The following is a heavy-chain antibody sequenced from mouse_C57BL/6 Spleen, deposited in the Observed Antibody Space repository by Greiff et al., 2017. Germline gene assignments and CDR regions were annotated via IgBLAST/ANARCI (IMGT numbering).Heavy chain of an antibody. V-gene: IGHV1-74*01. D-gene: IGHD2-2*01. CDR2: IHPSDSDT. J-gene: IGHJ4*01. CDR3: AIGGATMVTCYAMDY. Sequence: QVQLQQPGAELVKPGASVKVSCKASGYTFTSYWMHWVKQRPGQGLEWIGRIHPSDSDTNYNQKFKGKATLTADKSSSTAYMQLSSLTSEESAVYYCAIGGATMVTCYAMDYWGQGTSVTVSS. CDR1: GYTFTSYW.